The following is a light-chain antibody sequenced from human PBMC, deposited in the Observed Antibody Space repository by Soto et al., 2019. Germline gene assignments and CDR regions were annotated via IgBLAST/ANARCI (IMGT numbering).Light chain of an antibody. CDR1: QSVEKY. Sequence: EVVLTQSPATLSLSPGERAILSCRASQSVEKYLVWYQQKPGQAPRLLIYDTSNRATGIPARFSGSGSETDFTLTISGPEPEDFAVYYCQQRKHWPPLTFGGGTKVELK. V-gene: IGKV3-11*01. J-gene: IGKJ4*01. CDR3: QQRKHWPPLT. CDR2: DTS.